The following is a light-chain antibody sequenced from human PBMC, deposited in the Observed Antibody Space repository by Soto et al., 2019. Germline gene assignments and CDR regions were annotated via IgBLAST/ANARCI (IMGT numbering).Light chain of an antibody. CDR3: CIFADSSVLWV. CDR1: SSDIGTYDL. Sequence: QSVLTQPASVSGSPGQSITISCTGTSSDIGTYDLVSWYQQHPGKAPRVMIYEGTKRPSGVSNRFSGSTSGNTASLTISGLQAEDEAAYYCCIFADSSVLWVFGGGTKLTVL. J-gene: IGLJ3*02. CDR2: EGT. V-gene: IGLV2-23*01.